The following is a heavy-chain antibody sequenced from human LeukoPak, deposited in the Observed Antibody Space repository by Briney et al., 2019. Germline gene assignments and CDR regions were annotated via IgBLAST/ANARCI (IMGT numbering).Heavy chain of an antibody. CDR3: ARDRSQSLLKGYMDV. CDR1: VYTFISYY. J-gene: IGHJ6*03. CDR2: INPSGGST. V-gene: IGHV1-46*01. Sequence: ASVKVSCKASVYTFISYYMHWVRQAPGQGLEWMGIINPSGGSTSYAQKFQARVTMTRDTSTSTVYMELSSLRSEDTAVYYCARDRSQSLLKGYMDVWGKGTTVTVSS.